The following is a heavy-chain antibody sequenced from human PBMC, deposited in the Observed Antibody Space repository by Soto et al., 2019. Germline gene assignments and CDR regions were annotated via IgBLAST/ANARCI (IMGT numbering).Heavy chain of an antibody. CDR1: GGTFSSYA. Sequence: QVQLVQSGAEVTKPGSSVKVSCKASGGTFSSYAISWVRQAPGQGLEWMGGIIPIFGTANYAQKFQGRVTLTADESTSTAYLERSSLRSEDTAVDYCARSGGGYCTNGVCSTGKLPDYWGQGTLVTVSS. CDR2: IIPIFGTA. J-gene: IGHJ4*02. V-gene: IGHV1-69*12. CDR3: ARSGGGYCTNGVCSTGKLPDY. D-gene: IGHD2-8*01.